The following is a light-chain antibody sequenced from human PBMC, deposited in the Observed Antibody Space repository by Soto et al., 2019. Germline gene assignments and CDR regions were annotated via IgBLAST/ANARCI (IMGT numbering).Light chain of an antibody. Sequence: DTQMTQSPSSLSASVGDRVSITCRASQGIGKYLAWYQQRAGKAPSLLISAASDLQSGVPSRFSGSGSETDFTRTINSLQPEDVATYYCQKYSSVPLTFGGGTRVEIK. CDR2: AAS. V-gene: IGKV1-27*01. CDR1: QGIGKY. CDR3: QKYSSVPLT. J-gene: IGKJ4*01.